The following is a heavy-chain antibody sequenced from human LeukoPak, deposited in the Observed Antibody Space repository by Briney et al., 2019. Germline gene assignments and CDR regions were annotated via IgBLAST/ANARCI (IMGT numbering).Heavy chain of an antibody. J-gene: IGHJ5*02. Sequence: GGSLRLSCAASGFAFSSYEMNWVRQAPGKGLEWVSYISSSDSIIYYADSVKGRFTISRDNSKNTLYLQMNSLRAEDTAVYYCAKDVWGSGSYSWGQGTLVTVSS. V-gene: IGHV3-48*03. CDR2: ISSSDSII. CDR1: GFAFSSYE. D-gene: IGHD3-10*01. CDR3: AKDVWGSGSYS.